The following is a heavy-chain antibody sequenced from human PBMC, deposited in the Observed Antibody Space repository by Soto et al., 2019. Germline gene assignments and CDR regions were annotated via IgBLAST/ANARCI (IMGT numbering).Heavy chain of an antibody. CDR1: GGSISNYY. D-gene: IGHD2-15*01. Sequence: SETLSLTCAVSGGSISNYYWSWIRQPPGKGLEYIGYIYNGGSTNYNPPLKSRVTISVDTSKNQFSLKLSSVTAADTAVYYCARLGYCSGGSCHWGQGTLVTVSS. CDR3: ARLGYCSGGSCH. J-gene: IGHJ4*02. CDR2: IYNGGST. V-gene: IGHV4-4*09.